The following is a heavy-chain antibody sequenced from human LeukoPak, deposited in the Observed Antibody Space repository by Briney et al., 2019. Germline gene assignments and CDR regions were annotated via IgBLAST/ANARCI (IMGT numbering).Heavy chain of an antibody. CDR1: GGSISSNNYY. CDR3: ARHLDYDFWSGYTDSPFDY. D-gene: IGHD3-3*01. V-gene: IGHV4-39*01. J-gene: IGHJ4*02. Sequence: SETLPLTCSVSGGSISSNNYYWGWIRQPPGKGLEWIGSIYYTGNTYHSPSLKSRVTISVDTSKNQFSLNLNSVTAADTAVYYCARHLDYDFWSGYTDSPFDYWGQGTLVTVSS. CDR2: IYYTGNT.